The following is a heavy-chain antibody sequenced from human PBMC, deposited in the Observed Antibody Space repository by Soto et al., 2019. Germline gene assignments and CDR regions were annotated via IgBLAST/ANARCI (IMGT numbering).Heavy chain of an antibody. CDR1: GYTFTSYD. D-gene: IGHD3-16*02. V-gene: IGHV1-8*01. CDR3: ARGGPDYDYVWGSYPPWFDP. J-gene: IGHJ5*02. Sequence: ASVKVSCKASGYTFTSYDINWVRQATGQGLEWMGWMNPNSGNTGYAQKFQGRVTMTRNTSISTAYMELSSLRSEDTAVYYCARGGPDYDYVWGSYPPWFDPWGQGTLVTVSS. CDR2: MNPNSGNT.